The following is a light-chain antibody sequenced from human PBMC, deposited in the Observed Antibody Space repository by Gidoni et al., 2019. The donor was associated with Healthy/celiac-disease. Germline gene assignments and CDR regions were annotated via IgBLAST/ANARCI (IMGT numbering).Light chain of an antibody. CDR2: DAS. Sequence: EIVLTQSLATLSVYPGERATIPCRARQGVSSNLAWSQQKPGQAPRLLIYDASTRATGVPARFSGSGSGTEFSLTISSLQSEDFAVYYYQQYDNWPQITFXQXTRLEIK. J-gene: IGKJ5*01. CDR3: QQYDNWPQIT. V-gene: IGKV3-15*01. CDR1: QGVSSN.